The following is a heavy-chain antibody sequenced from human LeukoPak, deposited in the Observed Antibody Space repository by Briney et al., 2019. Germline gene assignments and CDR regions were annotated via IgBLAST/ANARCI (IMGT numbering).Heavy chain of an antibody. CDR2: INHSGST. CDR3: ARRAKRGPSDY. J-gene: IGHJ4*02. CDR1: GGSFSGYY. V-gene: IGHV4-34*01. D-gene: IGHD5-24*01. Sequence: SETLSLTCAVYGGSFSGYYWSWIRQPPGKGLEWFGEINHSGSTNYNPSLKSRVTISVDTSKNQFSLKLSSVTAADTAVYYCARRAKRGPSDYWGQGTLVTVSS.